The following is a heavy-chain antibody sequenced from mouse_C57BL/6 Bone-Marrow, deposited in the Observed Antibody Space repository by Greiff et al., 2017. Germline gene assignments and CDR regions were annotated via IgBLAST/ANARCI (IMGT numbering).Heavy chain of an antibody. J-gene: IGHJ1*03. D-gene: IGHD3-3*01. Sequence: QVQLKQPGAELVKPGASVKMSCKASGYTFTSYWITWVKQRPGQGLEWIGDIYPGSGSTNYNEKFKSKATLTVDTSSSTAYMQLSSLTSEDSAVYYCARGDCWYFDVWGTGTTVTVSS. V-gene: IGHV1-55*01. CDR3: ARGDCWYFDV. CDR2: IYPGSGST. CDR1: GYTFTSYW.